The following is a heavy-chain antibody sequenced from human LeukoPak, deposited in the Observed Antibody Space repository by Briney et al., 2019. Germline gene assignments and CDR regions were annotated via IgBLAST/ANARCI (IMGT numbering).Heavy chain of an antibody. V-gene: IGHV3-9*01. J-gene: IGHJ6*02. D-gene: IGHD2-15*01. CDR1: GFTFDDYA. CDR2: ISWNSGSI. Sequence: GGSLRLSCAASGFTFDDYAMHWVRQAPGKGLEWVSGISWNSGSIGYADSVKGRFTISRDNAKNSLYLQMNSLRAEDTALYYCAKDTLSRYCSGGSCPPSYYYYGMGVWGQGTTVTVPS. CDR3: AKDTLSRYCSGGSCPPSYYYYGMGV.